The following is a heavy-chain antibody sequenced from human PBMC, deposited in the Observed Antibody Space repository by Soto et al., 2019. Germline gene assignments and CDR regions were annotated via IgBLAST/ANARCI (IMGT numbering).Heavy chain of an antibody. CDR1: GYTFTSYY. V-gene: IGHV1-46*01. CDR3: ARDSQTEYYDFWSGCTFDT. CDR2: INPSGGST. J-gene: IGHJ5*02. Sequence: ASVKVSCNASGYTFTSYYMHWVRQAPGQGLEWMGIINPSGGSTSYAQKFQGRVTMTRDTSTSTVYMELSSLRSEDTAVYYCARDSQTEYYDFWSGCTFDTWGQGTLVTVS. D-gene: IGHD3-3*01.